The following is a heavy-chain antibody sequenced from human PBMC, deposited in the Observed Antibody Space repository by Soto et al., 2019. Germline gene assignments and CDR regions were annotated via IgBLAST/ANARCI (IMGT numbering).Heavy chain of an antibody. J-gene: IGHJ4*01. CDR2: ISSNGANK. CDR3: VSCLPAHMDY. V-gene: IGHV3-23*01. Sequence: GGSLRLSSAMSAFTFDSPDSHSMSWVRQSPGKGPEWVSNISSNGANKHYAEAMQGRFTISKDAYRNTAHLHMNSLTADETATYFCVSCLPAHMDYWGNGPPVTVSS. D-gene: IGHD2-2*03. CDR1: AFTFDSPDSHS.